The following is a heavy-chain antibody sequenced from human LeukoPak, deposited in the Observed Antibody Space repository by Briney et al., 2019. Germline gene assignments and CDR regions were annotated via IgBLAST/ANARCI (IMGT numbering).Heavy chain of an antibody. CDR3: AKSGPNRFDY. J-gene: IGHJ4*02. CDR2: FSGSGGNT. Sequence: PGGSLRLSCAASGFTFSSYWMSWVRQAPGKGLEWVSTFSGSGGNTYYADSVRGRFTISRDNSKNTLYLQMNSLRAEDTAVYYCAKSGPNRFDYWGPGTLVTLSS. CDR1: GFTFSSYW. V-gene: IGHV3-23*01. D-gene: IGHD2-15*01.